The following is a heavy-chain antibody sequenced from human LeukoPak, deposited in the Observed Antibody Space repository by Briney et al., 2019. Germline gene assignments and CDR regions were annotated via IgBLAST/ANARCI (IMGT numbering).Heavy chain of an antibody. V-gene: IGHV4-31*03. CDR1: GGSISSGSYY. Sequence: SQTLSLTCIVSGGSISSGSYYWNWIRQVPGKGLEWIGNIYHSGNTYYNPSLKSRVTISVDTSKNQFSLKVASVTAADTAVYYCARDLMVVVPAAPRDNWFDPWGQGTLVTVSS. CDR3: ARDLMVVVPAAPRDNWFDP. D-gene: IGHD2-2*01. J-gene: IGHJ5*02. CDR2: IYHSGNT.